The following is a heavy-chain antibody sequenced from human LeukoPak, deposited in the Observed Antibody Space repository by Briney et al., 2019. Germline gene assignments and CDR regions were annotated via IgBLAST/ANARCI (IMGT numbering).Heavy chain of an antibody. V-gene: IGHV4-59*08. D-gene: IGHD2-21*02. CDR2: IYYSGST. J-gene: IGHJ4*02. CDR1: GGSISSYH. Sequence: SETLSLTCTVSGGSISSYHWSWIRQPPGKGLEWIGYIYYSGSTDYNPSLKSRVTISVDTSKNQFSLKLSSVTAADTAVYYCARRNCGGDCYSNLEIQNLYYFDYWGQGTLVTVSS. CDR3: ARRNCGGDCYSNLEIQNLYYFDY.